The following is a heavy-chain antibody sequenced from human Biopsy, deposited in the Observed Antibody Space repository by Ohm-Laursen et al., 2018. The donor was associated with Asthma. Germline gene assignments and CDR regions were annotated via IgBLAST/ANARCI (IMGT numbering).Heavy chain of an antibody. D-gene: IGHD2-2*01. J-gene: IGHJ4*02. CDR3: AREGHEYCSSISCASFDY. V-gene: IGHV3-30*03. CDR2: ISYDGSNK. CDR1: GFTFSSYG. Sequence: SLRLSCAASGFTFSSYGMHWVRQAPGKGLEWVAVISYDGSNKYYADSVKGRFTISRDNSKNTLYLQMNSLRAEDTAVYYCAREGHEYCSSISCASFDYWGQGTLVTVSS.